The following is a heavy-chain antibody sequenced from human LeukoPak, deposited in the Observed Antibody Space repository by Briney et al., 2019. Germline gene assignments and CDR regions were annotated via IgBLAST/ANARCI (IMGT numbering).Heavy chain of an antibody. CDR1: GFTFSSYS. D-gene: IGHD3-10*01. V-gene: IGHV3-48*04. CDR2: ISSSSSTI. CDR3: ARDRGFNYYYYMDV. Sequence: GGSLRLSCAASGFTFSSYSMNWVRQAPGKGLEWVSYISSSSSTIYYADSVKGRFTISRDNAKNSLYLQMNSLRAEDTAVYYCARDRGFNYYYYMDVWGKGTTVTVYS. J-gene: IGHJ6*03.